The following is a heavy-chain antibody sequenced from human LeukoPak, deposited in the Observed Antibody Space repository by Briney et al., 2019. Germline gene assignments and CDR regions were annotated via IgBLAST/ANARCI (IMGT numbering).Heavy chain of an antibody. D-gene: IGHD2-8*01. CDR2: IQYDGSNA. Sequence: GGSLRLSCAASGFTFRSYSMNWVRQAPGKGLEWVAYIQYDGSNAQYADSVKGRFSISRDSSKNILYLQMNSLRAEDTAVYYCAKDRCSNGVGCYYYYMDVWGKGTTVTISS. CDR3: AKDRCSNGVGCYYYYMDV. J-gene: IGHJ6*03. CDR1: GFTFRSYS. V-gene: IGHV3-30*02.